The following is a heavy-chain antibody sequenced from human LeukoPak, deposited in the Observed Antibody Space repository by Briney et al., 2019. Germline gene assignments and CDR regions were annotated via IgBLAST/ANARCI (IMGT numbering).Heavy chain of an antibody. CDR1: GYTLTMYY. CDR3: AREKKTIFGVVMYLDY. V-gene: IGHV1-46*01. D-gene: IGHD3-3*01. Sequence: AASVKVSCKASGYTLTMYYIHWVRQAPGQGLEWMGVINPTDGATTYAQRFQGRVTMTRDMSTTTVSMDLRSLRSEDTAVYYCAREKKTIFGVVMYLDYWGQGTLVTVSS. J-gene: IGHJ4*02. CDR2: INPTDGAT.